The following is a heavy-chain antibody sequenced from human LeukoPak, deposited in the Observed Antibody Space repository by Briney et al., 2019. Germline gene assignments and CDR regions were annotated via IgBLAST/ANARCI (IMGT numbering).Heavy chain of an antibody. CDR2: INHSGST. Sequence: PSETLSLTCAVYGGSFSGHYWTWVRQPPGKGLEWIGEINHSGSTNYNPSFKSGVTISVDTSKNQFSLKVGSVTAADTAVYDCARVKDPGGYYYYYYMDIWGKGNTVTVSS. CDR1: GGSFSGHY. V-gene: IGHV4-34*01. J-gene: IGHJ6*03. D-gene: IGHD3-16*01. CDR3: ARVKDPGGYYYYYYMDI.